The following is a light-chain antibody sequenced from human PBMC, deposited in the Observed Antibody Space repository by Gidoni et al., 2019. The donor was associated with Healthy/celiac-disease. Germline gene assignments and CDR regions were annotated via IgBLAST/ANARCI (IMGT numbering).Light chain of an antibody. V-gene: IGKV3-11*01. CDR3: QQRSNWSIT. Sequence: EIVLTQSPATLSLSPGERANLSCRASQSVSSYLAWYQQKPGQAPRLLLYDASNRATGIPARFSGSGSGTDFTLTISSLEPEDFAVYYCQQRSNWSITFGQGTRLEIK. CDR2: DAS. CDR1: QSVSSY. J-gene: IGKJ5*01.